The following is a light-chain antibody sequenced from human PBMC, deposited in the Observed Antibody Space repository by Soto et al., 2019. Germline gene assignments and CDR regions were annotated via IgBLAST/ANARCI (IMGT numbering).Light chain of an antibody. Sequence: DIVRTQTPLSSPVTLGQAASISCRSSQSLLHSDGNTYLSWFQQRPGQPPRLLIYKVSDRLSGVPDRFSGSGAGTDFTLTISRVEAEDVGIYYCMQATQSHWTFGQGTKVDIK. V-gene: IGKV2-24*01. CDR1: QSLLHSDGNTY. CDR2: KVS. J-gene: IGKJ1*01. CDR3: MQATQSHWT.